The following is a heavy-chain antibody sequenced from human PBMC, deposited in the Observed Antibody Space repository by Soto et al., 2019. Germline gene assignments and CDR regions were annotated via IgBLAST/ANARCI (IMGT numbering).Heavy chain of an antibody. Sequence: EVQLVESGGALVQPAGSLRLTCATSGFTFSNYWMTWVRQAPGKGLEWVANINKDGSQTSFVDSVKGRFTIFRDNAKSSLYLQMNSLRGEDTAKYYCVKEIAAAQWGQGTLVTVSS. J-gene: IGHJ4*02. CDR2: INKDGSQT. CDR3: VKEIAAAQ. D-gene: IGHD6-25*01. V-gene: IGHV3-7*01. CDR1: GFTFSNYW.